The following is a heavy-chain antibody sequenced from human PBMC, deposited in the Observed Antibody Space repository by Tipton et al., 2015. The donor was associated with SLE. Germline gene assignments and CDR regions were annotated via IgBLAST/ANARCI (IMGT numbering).Heavy chain of an antibody. Sequence: TLSLTCTVSGGSISSGSYYWSWIRQPAGKGLEWIGRIYTSGSTNYNPSLKSRVTISVDTSKNQFSLKLSSVTAADTAVYYCARASLPGYYIDVWGKGTTVTVSS. D-gene: IGHD3-16*02. CDR2: IYTSGST. V-gene: IGHV4-61*02. CDR1: GGSISSGSYY. CDR3: ARASLPGYYIDV. J-gene: IGHJ6*03.